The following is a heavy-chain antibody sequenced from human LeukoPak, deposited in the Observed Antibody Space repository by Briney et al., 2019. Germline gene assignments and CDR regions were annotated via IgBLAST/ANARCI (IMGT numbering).Heavy chain of an antibody. CDR1: GGSISSGGYY. CDR3: ARSDSSGYHVDY. Sequence: SQTLSLTCTVSGGSISSGGYYWSWIRQHPGKGLEWIGYIYYSGSTYYNPSLKSRVAISVDTSKNQFSLKLSSVIAADTAVYYCARSDSSGYHVDYWGQGTLVTVSS. V-gene: IGHV4-31*03. CDR2: IYYSGST. J-gene: IGHJ4*02. D-gene: IGHD3-22*01.